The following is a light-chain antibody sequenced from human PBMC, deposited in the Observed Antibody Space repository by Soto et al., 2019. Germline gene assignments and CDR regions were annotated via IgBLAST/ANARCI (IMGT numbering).Light chain of an antibody. CDR3: QQYYSTPYT. CDR1: QSVLYSSNNKNY. Sequence: DIVMTQSPDSLAVSLGERATINCKSSQSVLYSSNNKNYLAWYQQKPGQPPKLLIYWASTRESGVPDRFSGSGSGXXXXXXXXXXXXXXVAVYYCQQYYSTPYTFGQGTKLEIK. V-gene: IGKV4-1*01. J-gene: IGKJ2*01. CDR2: WAS.